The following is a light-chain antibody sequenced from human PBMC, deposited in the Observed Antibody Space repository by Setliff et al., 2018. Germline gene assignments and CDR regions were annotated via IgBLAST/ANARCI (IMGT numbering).Light chain of an antibody. V-gene: IGLV2-14*01. Sequence: QSALTQPASVSGSPGQSITISCTGTSSDVGSYNSVSWYQQHPGKAPKLMIYEVSNRPSGISSRFSGSKSGNTASLTISGLQAEDEADYYCSSHTTSSTWVFGGGTKVTLL. J-gene: IGLJ3*02. CDR2: EVS. CDR1: SSDVGSYNS. CDR3: SSHTTSSTWV.